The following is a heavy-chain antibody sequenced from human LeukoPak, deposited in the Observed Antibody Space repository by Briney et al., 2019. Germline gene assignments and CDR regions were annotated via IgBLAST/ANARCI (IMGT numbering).Heavy chain of an antibody. CDR3: AKEGDYYDSSGLPNWFDP. J-gene: IGHJ5*02. D-gene: IGHD3-22*01. Sequence: PGRSLRLSCAASGFTFSSYAMSWVRQAPGKGLEWVSAISGSGGSTYYADSVKGRFTISRDNSKNTLYLQMNSLRAEDTAVYYCAKEGDYYDSSGLPNWFDPWGQGTLVTVSS. V-gene: IGHV3-23*01. CDR1: GFTFSSYA. CDR2: ISGSGGST.